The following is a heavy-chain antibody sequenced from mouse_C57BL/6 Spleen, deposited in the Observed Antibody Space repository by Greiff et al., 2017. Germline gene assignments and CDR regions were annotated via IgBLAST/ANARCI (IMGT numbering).Heavy chain of an antibody. CDR1: GYTFTDYY. CDR2: INPNNGGT. V-gene: IGHV1-26*01. CDR3: ALPARLRNFDY. D-gene: IGHD2-2*01. J-gene: IGHJ2*01. Sequence: VQLQQSGPELVKPGASVKISCKASGYTFTDYYMNWVKQSHGKSLEWIGDINPNNGGTSYNQKFKGKATLTVDKSSSTAYMELRSLTSEDSAVYYCALPARLRNFDYWGQGTTLTVSS.